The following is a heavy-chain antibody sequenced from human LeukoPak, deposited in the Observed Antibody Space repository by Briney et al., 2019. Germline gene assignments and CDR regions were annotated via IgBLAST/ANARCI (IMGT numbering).Heavy chain of an antibody. D-gene: IGHD6-6*01. CDR3: AKDGLYSSSSAFDI. J-gene: IGHJ3*02. CDR1: GFTFSSYG. CDR2: IRYDGDNR. V-gene: IGHV3-30*02. Sequence: GGSLRLSCAASGFTFSSYGMHWVRQAPGKGLEWVSFIRYDGDNRYYADSVKGRFTISRDNSKNTLYLQMNSLRAEDTAVYYCAKDGLYSSSSAFDIWGQGTMVTASS.